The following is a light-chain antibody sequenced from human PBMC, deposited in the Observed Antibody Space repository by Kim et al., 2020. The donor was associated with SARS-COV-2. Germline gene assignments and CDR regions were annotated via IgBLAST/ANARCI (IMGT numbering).Light chain of an antibody. CDR1: NSNIGAGYD. J-gene: IGLJ3*02. CDR2: GNT. CDR3: LSYDSSLSGWV. Sequence: QSVLTQPPSVSGAPGQRVTISCTGTNSNIGAGYDVPWYQQLPGTAPKLLIHGNTNRPSGVPDRFSGSKSHTSASLAITGLQADDEADYYCLSYDSSLSGWVFGGGTKVTVL. V-gene: IGLV1-40*01.